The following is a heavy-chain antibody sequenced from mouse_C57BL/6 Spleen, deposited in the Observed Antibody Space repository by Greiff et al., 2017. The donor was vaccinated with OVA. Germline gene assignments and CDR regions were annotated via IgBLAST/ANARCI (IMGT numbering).Heavy chain of an antibody. D-gene: IGHD1-1*01. V-gene: IGHV2-6*03. J-gene: IGHJ4*01. Sequence: QVQLQQSGPGLLAPSQSLSITCTVSGFSLTSYVVHWVFHLPGKVLEWLVVIWSDGSTTYNSAPKSSLSISKDKSKSQVFLKMNSLQTDDTAMYYCAREGLGSAYYYAMDYWGQGTSVTVSS. CDR3: AREGLGSAYYYAMDY. CDR1: GFSLTSYV. CDR2: IWSDGST.